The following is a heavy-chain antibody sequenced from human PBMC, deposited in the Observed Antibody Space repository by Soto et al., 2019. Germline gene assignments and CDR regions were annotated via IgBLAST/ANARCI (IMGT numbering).Heavy chain of an antibody. Sequence: PGGSLRLSCAASGFTFSSYAMSWFRQAPGKGLEWVSAISGSGGSTYYADSVKGRFTISRDNSKNTLYLQMNSLRAEDTAVYYCAKDSLWFGELLPFDYWGQGTLVTVSS. D-gene: IGHD3-10*01. CDR1: GFTFSSYA. CDR3: AKDSLWFGELLPFDY. CDR2: ISGSGGST. J-gene: IGHJ4*02. V-gene: IGHV3-23*01.